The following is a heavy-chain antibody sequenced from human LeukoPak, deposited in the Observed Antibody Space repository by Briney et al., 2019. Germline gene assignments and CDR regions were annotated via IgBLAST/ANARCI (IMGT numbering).Heavy chain of an antibody. D-gene: IGHD3-22*01. CDR3: VTYYYGSSAPKRNY. J-gene: IGHJ4*02. CDR1: GGSFSDYF. Sequence: SETLSLTCAVYGGSFSDYFWSWIRLPPGKGLEWIGEISHSGSTTYNPSLRSRVTISGDTSKKQFSLKLSSVTAADTAVYYCVTYYYGSSAPKRNYWGQGILVTVSS. CDR2: ISHSGST. V-gene: IGHV4-34*01.